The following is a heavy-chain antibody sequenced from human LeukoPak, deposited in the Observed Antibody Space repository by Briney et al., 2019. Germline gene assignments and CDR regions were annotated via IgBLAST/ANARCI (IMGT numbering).Heavy chain of an antibody. CDR1: GFTFSSYA. V-gene: IGHV3-23*01. CDR2: XXGSGGST. CDR3: AKWCRRWLQLESDAFDI. J-gene: IGHJ3*02. D-gene: IGHD5-24*01. Sequence: SGGSLRLSCAASGFTFSSYAMSWVRQAPGKGLXXXXXXXGSGGSTYYADSVKGRFTISRDNSKNTLYLQMNSLRAEDTAVYYCAKWCRRWLQLESDAFDIWGQGTMVTVSS.